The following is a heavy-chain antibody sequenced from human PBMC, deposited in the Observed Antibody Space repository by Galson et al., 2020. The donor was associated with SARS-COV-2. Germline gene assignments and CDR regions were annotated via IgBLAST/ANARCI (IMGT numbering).Heavy chain of an antibody. CDR3: ARDIYYGSGVFDY. D-gene: IGHD3-10*01. J-gene: IGHJ4*02. CDR1: YTFTSYA. Sequence: YTFTSYAINWVRQAPGQGLEWMGWISAYSGNTNYAQKFQGRVTMTTDTSTSTGYMELRSLRSDDTAVYYCARDIYYGSGVFDYWGQGTLVTVFS. V-gene: IGHV1-18*01. CDR2: ISAYSGNT.